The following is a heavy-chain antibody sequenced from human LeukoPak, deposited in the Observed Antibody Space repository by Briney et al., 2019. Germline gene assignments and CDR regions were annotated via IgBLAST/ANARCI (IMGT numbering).Heavy chain of an antibody. Sequence: SETLSLTCSVFGGSISSTTYYWVWIRQPPGKGLECIASIHYTGRACYNPSLKSRVTISADTSKNHFSLKLSSVTAADTAVYYCARHFDNGDYKKTFDIWGQGTMVTVSS. CDR2: IHYTGRA. J-gene: IGHJ3*02. CDR3: ARHFDNGDYKKTFDI. CDR1: GGSISSTTYY. D-gene: IGHD4-17*01. V-gene: IGHV4-39*01.